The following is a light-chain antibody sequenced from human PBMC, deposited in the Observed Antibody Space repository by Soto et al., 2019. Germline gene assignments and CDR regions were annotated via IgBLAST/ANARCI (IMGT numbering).Light chain of an antibody. V-gene: IGKV3-20*01. J-gene: IGKJ2*01. CDR3: QQYGSSPPYT. CDR1: QSVTSIY. CDR2: GAS. Sequence: EIVLTQSPGTLSLSPGERATLSCRASQSVTSIYLAWYQQKPGQAPRLLIYGASSRATGIPDRFSGSGSGTDFTLTISRLVPEDFAVYYCQQYGSSPPYTFGQGTKLEIK.